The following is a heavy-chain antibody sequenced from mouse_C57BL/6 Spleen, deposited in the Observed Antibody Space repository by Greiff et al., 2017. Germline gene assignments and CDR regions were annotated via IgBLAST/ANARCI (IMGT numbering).Heavy chain of an antibody. D-gene: IGHD3-2*02. V-gene: IGHV1-15*01. CDR2: IDPETGGT. Sequence: QVQLQQSGAELVRPGASVTLSCKASGYTFTDYEMHWVKQTPVHGLEWIGAIDPETGGTAYNQKFKGKAILTADKSSSTAYLELRSLTSEDSAVYYCTRKELRPTAWFAYWGQGTLVTVSA. CDR1: GYTFTDYE. CDR3: TRKELRPTAWFAY. J-gene: IGHJ3*01.